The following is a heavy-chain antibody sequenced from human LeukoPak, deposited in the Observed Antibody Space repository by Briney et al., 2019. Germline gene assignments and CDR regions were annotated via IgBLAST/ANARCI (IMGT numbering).Heavy chain of an antibody. D-gene: IGHD1-26*01. J-gene: IGHJ4*02. V-gene: IGHV4-61*02. Sequence: SETLSLTCTVSGGSISSGSYYWSWIRQPAGKGLEWIGRIYTSGSTNYNPSLKSRVTISVDTSKNQFSLKLSSVTAADTAVYYCAREYSGGYLDYWGQGTLVTVSS. CDR1: GGSISSGSYY. CDR2: IYTSGST. CDR3: AREYSGGYLDY.